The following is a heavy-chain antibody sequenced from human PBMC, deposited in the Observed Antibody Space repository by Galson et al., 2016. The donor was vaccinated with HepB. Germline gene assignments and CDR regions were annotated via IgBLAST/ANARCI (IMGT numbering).Heavy chain of an antibody. V-gene: IGHV3-7*03. Sequence: SLRLSCAASGFTLSSYWMSWVRQAPGKGXXXVAXXXRXXSERYXXDSVKGRFTISRDNXKNSLXLQMNSLRVEDTAVYYCARGANRGRPFDYWGQGTLVTASS. CDR2: XXRXXSER. J-gene: IGHJ4*02. CDR3: ARGANRGRPFDY. CDR1: GFTLSSYW. D-gene: IGHD3-10*01.